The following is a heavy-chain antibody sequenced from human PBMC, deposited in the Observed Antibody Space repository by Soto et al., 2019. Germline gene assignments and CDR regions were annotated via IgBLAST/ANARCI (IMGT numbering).Heavy chain of an antibody. CDR3: ARQGSNGAYYYYGMDV. CDR1: GYRFSSYW. J-gene: IGHJ6*02. Sequence: GESLKISCQGSGYRFSSYWIAWVRQMPGKGLEWMGIIYPGDSDTMYSPSFQGQVTFSADKSTSTAYLQWSSLKASDTAMYYCARQGSNGAYYYYGMDVWGQGTTVTVSS. CDR2: IYPGDSDT. D-gene: IGHD2-8*01. V-gene: IGHV5-51*01.